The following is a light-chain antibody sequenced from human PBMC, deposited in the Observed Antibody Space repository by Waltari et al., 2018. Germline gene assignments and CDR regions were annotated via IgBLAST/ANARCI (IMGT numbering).Light chain of an antibody. CDR3: CSYAGSHTFVV. CDR2: DVN. V-gene: IGLV2-11*02. Sequence: QSALTQPRSVSGSPGQSVTMSCTGTTSDVGGYNYVSWYQQYAGKVPKLLIYDVNKRPAGVPDRLSGSKSGNTASLTISGVQAEDEADYYCCSYAGSHTFVVFGGGTKLTVL. CDR1: TSDVGGYNY. J-gene: IGLJ2*01.